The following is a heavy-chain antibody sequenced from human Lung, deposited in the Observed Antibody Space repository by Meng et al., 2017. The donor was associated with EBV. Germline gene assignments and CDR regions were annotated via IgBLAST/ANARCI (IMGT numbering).Heavy chain of an antibody. CDR3: ARVEVGITSGDY. Sequence: QVQLVTTGSELKKPGASVKVACKASGYTFTSYAMNWVRQAPGQGLEWMGWINAYNGDTNYAQTLQGRVTMTTDTSTSTAYMELRSLRSDDTAVYYCARVEVGITSGDYWGQGTLVTVSS. J-gene: IGHJ4*02. CDR1: GYTFTSYA. D-gene: IGHD1-26*01. V-gene: IGHV1-18*01. CDR2: INAYNGDT.